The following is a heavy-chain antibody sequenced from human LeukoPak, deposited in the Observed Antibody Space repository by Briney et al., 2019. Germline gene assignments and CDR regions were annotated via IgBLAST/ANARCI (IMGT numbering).Heavy chain of an antibody. Sequence: SETLSLTWTVSGGSITNYYWSWIRQPAGKGLEWIGRIHTSGNPDYNPSLKSRVPLPLATSKKQFSLKLNSMAAADTAVYYCAREGSATARPFVSNDCWGQGTLVTVSS. D-gene: IGHD6-6*01. V-gene: IGHV4-4*07. J-gene: IGHJ4*02. CDR1: GGSITNYY. CDR2: IHTSGNP. CDR3: AREGSATARPFVSNDC.